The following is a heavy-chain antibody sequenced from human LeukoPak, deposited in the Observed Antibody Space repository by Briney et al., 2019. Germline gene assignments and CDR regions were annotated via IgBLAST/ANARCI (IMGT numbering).Heavy chain of an antibody. CDR3: ARGYTELSPPYYFDY. V-gene: IGHV4-34*01. CDR1: GGSFSGYY. Sequence: SETLSLTCAVYGGSFSGYYWSWIRQPPGKGLEWIGEINHSGSTNYNPSLKSRVTISVDTSKSQFSLKLSSVTTADTAVYYCARGYTELSPPYYFDYWGQGTLVTVSS. CDR2: INHSGST. D-gene: IGHD2-2*02. J-gene: IGHJ4*02.